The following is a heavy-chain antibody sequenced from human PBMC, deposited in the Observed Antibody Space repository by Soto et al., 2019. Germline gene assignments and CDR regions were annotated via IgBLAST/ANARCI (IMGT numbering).Heavy chain of an antibody. D-gene: IGHD3-3*01. Sequence: EAQLVESGGGLVQPGGSLRVSCAASGFIFSSYSMSWLRQAPGKGLEWVASINQDGSDKYYVDSVKGRFTISRDNAKNSLYLQMNSPRADDTAVYYCARGRFGPDPWGQGTLVTVSS. CDR3: ARGRFGPDP. J-gene: IGHJ5*02. CDR2: INQDGSDK. V-gene: IGHV3-7*04. CDR1: GFIFSSYS.